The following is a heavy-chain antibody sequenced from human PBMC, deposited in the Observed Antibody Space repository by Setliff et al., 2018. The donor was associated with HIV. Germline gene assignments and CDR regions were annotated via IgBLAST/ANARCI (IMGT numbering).Heavy chain of an antibody. D-gene: IGHD6-6*01. CDR3: ARGLYSSSSRGAFDI. V-gene: IGHV1-18*01. CDR1: GYRFSSYG. J-gene: IGHJ3*02. CDR2: INVHNGDT. Sequence: ASVKVSCKASGYRFSSYGITWVRHAPGQGLEWMGWINVHNGDTKFAQRFQDRLTMTTDTSTSTAYMELRSLRSDDTAVYYCARGLYSSSSRGAFDIWGQGTMVTVSS.